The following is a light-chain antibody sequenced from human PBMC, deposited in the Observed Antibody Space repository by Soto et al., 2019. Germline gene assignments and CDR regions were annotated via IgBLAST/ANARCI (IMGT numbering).Light chain of an antibody. CDR2: GAS. CDR3: QQYNNWPLSIT. V-gene: IGKV3-15*01. Sequence: EIVMTKSPATLSVSPGERATLSCRASQSVSSNLAWYQQKPGQAPRLLIYGASTRATGIPARFSGSGSGTEFTLTISSLQSEDFAVYYCQQYNNWPLSITFGQGTRLEI. CDR1: QSVSSN. J-gene: IGKJ5*01.